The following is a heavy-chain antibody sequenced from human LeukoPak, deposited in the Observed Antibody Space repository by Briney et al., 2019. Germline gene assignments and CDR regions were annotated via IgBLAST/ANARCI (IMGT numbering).Heavy chain of an antibody. Sequence: GGSLRLSCAASGFTFSSYAMSWVRQAPGKGLEWVSAISGSGGSTYYADSVKGRFTISRDNSKNTLYLQMNSLRAEDTAVYYCAKDFYSSGLTLPDYWGQGTLVTVSS. J-gene: IGHJ4*02. CDR1: GFTFSSYA. CDR2: ISGSGGST. CDR3: AKDFYSSGLTLPDY. D-gene: IGHD3-22*01. V-gene: IGHV3-23*01.